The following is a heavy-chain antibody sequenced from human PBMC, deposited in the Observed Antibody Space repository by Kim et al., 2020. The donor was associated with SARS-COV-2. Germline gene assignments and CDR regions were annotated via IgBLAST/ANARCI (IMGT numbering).Heavy chain of an antibody. CDR3: ARDNPLEGYCLDY. V-gene: IGHV1-3*01. CDR1: GYTFTSYA. J-gene: IGHJ4*02. Sequence: ASVKVSCKASGYTFTSYAMHWVRQAPGQRLEWMGWINAGNGNTKYSQKFQGRVTITRDTSASTVYMELSSLRSEDTAVYYCARDNPLEGYCLDYWGQGTLVTVSS. CDR2: INAGNGNT. D-gene: IGHD2-15*01.